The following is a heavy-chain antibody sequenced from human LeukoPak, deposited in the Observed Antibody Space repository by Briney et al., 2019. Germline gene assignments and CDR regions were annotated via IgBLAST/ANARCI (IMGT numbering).Heavy chain of an antibody. J-gene: IGHJ3*02. Sequence: SETLSLTCAVSGGSISSGGYSWSWIRQPPGKGLEWIGYIYHSGSTYYNPSLKSRVTISVDTSKNQFSLKLSSVTAADTAAYYSARGYYYDSSGYFAPDAFDIWGQGTMVTVSS. D-gene: IGHD3-22*01. CDR2: IYHSGST. CDR3: ARGYYYDSSGYFAPDAFDI. CDR1: GGSISSGGYS. V-gene: IGHV4-30-2*01.